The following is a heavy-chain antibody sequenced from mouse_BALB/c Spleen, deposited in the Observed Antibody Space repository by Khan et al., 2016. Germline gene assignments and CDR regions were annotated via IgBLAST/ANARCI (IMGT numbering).Heavy chain of an antibody. V-gene: IGHV9-3*02. Sequence: QIQLVQSGPELKKPGETVKISCKASGYTFTNYGMNWVKQAPGKGLKWMCWINTNTGEPTYAEEFKGRFAFSLETSARTAYLQINNLKNEDTATYFCAEDYYGSNWFAYWGQGTLVTVSA. CDR2: INTNTGEP. D-gene: IGHD1-1*01. J-gene: IGHJ3*01. CDR1: GYTFTNYG. CDR3: AEDYYGSNWFAY.